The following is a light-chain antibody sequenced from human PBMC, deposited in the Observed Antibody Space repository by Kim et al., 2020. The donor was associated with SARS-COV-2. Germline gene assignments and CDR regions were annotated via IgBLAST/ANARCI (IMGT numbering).Light chain of an antibody. CDR1: NIGGKH. J-gene: IGLJ2*01. CDR3: QVWDSNTVI. CDR2: RNN. Sequence: SYELTQPLSMSVALRQTAKISCGGNNIGGKHVHWYQQRPGQAPVTVIYRNNNLPSGIPERFSCSNSGHAATLSISRVQVWVEAVYFFQVWDSNTVIFGG. V-gene: IGLV3-9*01.